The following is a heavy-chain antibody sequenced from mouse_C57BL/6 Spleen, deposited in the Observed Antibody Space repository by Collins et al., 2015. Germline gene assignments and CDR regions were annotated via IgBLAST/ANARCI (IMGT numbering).Heavy chain of an antibody. V-gene: IGHV1-9*01. J-gene: IGHJ2*01. CDR3: ARSGRSYYFDY. CDR1: GYTFSSYW. Sequence: QVQLQQSGAELMKPRASVKISCKATGYTFSSYWIEWVKQRPGHGLEWIGEILPGSGSTNYNEKFKGKATFTADTSSNTAYMQLSSLTSEDSAVYYCARSGRSYYFDYWGQGTTLTVSS. D-gene: IGHD3-1*01. CDR2: ILPGSGST.